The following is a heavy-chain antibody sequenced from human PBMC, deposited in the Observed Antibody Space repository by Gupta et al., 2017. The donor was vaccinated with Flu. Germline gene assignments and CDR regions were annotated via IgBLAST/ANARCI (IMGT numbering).Heavy chain of an antibody. J-gene: IGHJ4*02. Sequence: QVQLQQSGPGLVKPSETLSLTCTVSGGSISSGGHYWSWIRQHPGKGLEWIGYIYYSGSTYYNPSLKSRITISLDTSKNQFSLKLSSVTAADTAVYYGARDARDYASGRPLDCWGQGTRVTVSS. CDR3: ARDARDYASGRPLDC. CDR1: GGSISSGGHY. V-gene: IGHV4-31*03. D-gene: IGHD3-10*01. CDR2: IYYSGST.